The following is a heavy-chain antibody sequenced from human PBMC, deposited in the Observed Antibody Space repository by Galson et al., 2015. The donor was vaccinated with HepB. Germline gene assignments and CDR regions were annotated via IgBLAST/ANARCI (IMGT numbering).Heavy chain of an antibody. V-gene: IGHV1-18*04. J-gene: IGHJ2*01. CDR2: ISAYNGNT. CDR1: GYTFTSYG. D-gene: IGHD3-10*01. CDR3: ARVPGSGKGNWYFDL. Sequence: SVKVSCKASGYTFTSYGISWVRQAPGQGLEWMGWISAYNGNTNYAQKLQGRVTMTTDTSTSTAYMELRSLRSDDTAVYYCARVPGSGKGNWYFDLWGRGTLVTVSS.